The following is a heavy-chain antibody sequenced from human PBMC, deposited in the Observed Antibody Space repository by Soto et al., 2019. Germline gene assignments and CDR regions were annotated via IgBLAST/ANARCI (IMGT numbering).Heavy chain of an antibody. D-gene: IGHD3-10*01. CDR3: ARDGGFGELKY. J-gene: IGHJ4*02. CDR2: IIPVFGTT. CDR1: GDTFSGYP. Sequence: QVQLVQSGAALKKPGSSVKVSCKASGDTFSGYPINWVRQAPGEGLEWMVRIIPVFGTTNDAQRFEGRVTFNADESTNTAYMALRGLMSEDTAVYYCARDGGFGELKYWGPATLVTVSS. V-gene: IGHV1-69*18.